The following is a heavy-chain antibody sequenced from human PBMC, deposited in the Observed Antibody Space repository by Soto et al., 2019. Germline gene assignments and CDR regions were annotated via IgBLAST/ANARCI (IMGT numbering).Heavy chain of an antibody. J-gene: IGHJ5*02. V-gene: IGHV2-5*02. CDR2: IYWDDDK. D-gene: IGHD3-10*01. CDR1: GFSLSTSGVG. Sequence: SGPTLVNPTQTLTLTCTFSGFSLSTSGVGVGWIRQPPGKALEWLALIYWDDDKRYSPSLKSRLTITKDTSKNQVVLTMTNMDPVDTATYYCAHRDTPPEIWFGEAWFDPWGQGTLVTVS. CDR3: AHRDTPPEIWFGEAWFDP.